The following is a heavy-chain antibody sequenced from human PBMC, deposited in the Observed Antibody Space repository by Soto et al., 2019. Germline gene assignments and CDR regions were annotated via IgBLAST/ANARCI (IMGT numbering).Heavy chain of an antibody. CDR2: IKSKTDGGTT. Sequence: GGSLRLSCAASGFTFSNAWMNWVRQAPGKGLEWVGRIKSKTDGGTTDYAAPVKGRFTISRDDSKNTLYLQMNSLKTEDTAVYYCHSGSYYYYYYYGMDVWGQGTTVTVSS. D-gene: IGHD1-26*01. V-gene: IGHV3-15*07. CDR1: GFTFSNAW. J-gene: IGHJ6*02. CDR3: HSGSYYYYYYYGMDV.